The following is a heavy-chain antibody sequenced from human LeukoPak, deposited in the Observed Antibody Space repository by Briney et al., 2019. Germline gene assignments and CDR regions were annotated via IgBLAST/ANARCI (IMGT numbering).Heavy chain of an antibody. Sequence: PSQTLSLTCTVSGGSISSGNYYWHWIRQHPGEGLEWIGYIYYSGSTYYNPSLKSRVTISVDTSKNQFSLRLSSVIAADTAVYYCARMGIVGATGYYFDYWGQGTLVTVSS. J-gene: IGHJ4*02. D-gene: IGHD1-26*01. V-gene: IGHV4-31*03. CDR3: ARMGIVGATGYYFDY. CDR2: IYYSGST. CDR1: GGSISSGNYY.